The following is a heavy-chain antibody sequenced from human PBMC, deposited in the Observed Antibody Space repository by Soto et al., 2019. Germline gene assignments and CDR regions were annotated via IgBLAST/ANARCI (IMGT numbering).Heavy chain of an antibody. V-gene: IGHV3-33*01. CDR2: IWYDGSNK. Sequence: QVQLVESGGGVVQPRRSLRLSCAASGFTFSSYGMHWVRQAPGKGLEWVAVIWYDGSNKYYADSVKGRFTISRDNSKNTLYLQMNSLRAEDTAVYYCARALMITFGGFDYWGQGTLVTVSS. D-gene: IGHD3-16*01. CDR1: GFTFSSYG. J-gene: IGHJ4*02. CDR3: ARALMITFGGFDY.